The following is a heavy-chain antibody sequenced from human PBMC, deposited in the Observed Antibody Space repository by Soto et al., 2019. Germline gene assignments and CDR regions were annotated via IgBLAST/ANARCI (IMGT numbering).Heavy chain of an antibody. V-gene: IGHV3-73*01. CDR2: IRSKANSYAT. D-gene: IGHD4-17*01. J-gene: IGHJ4*02. CDR1: GFTFSGSA. CDR3: ASYYYGDYVIDY. Sequence: EVQLVESGGCLVQPGGSLKLSCAASGFTFSGSAMHWVRQASGKGLEWVGRIRSKANSYATTYAASVKGRFTISRDDSRNTAYLQMNSLKTEDTAVYYCASYYYGDYVIDYWGQGTLVTVSS.